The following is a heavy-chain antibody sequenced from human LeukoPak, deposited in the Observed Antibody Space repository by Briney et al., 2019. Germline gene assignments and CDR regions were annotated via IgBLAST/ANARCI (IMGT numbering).Heavy chain of an antibody. CDR3: APLGVRSD. CDR2: INHSGST. J-gene: IGHJ4*02. Sequence: PSDTVSVTCAGYGGSFSGYYWSWIRQPPGKGLEWMGEINHSGSTNYNPSLKSRVTISVDTSKNQFSLKLSSVSAADTAVDCCAPLGVRSDWGQGTLVTVSS. V-gene: IGHV4-34*01. D-gene: IGHD3-10*01. CDR1: GGSFSGYY.